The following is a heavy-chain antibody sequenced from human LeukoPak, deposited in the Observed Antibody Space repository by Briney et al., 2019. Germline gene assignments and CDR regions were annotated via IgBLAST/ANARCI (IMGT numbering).Heavy chain of an antibody. CDR2: TYYRSKWYN. CDR3: ARVGFYDSSGYLHYYFDY. CDR1: GDSVSSNSAA. J-gene: IGHJ4*02. V-gene: IGHV6-1*01. D-gene: IGHD3-22*01. Sequence: SQTLSLTCAISGDSVSSNSAAWVWIRQSPSRGLEWLGRTYYRSKWYNDYAVSVKSRITINPDTSKNQFSLQLNSVTPEDTAVYYCARVGFYDSSGYLHYYFDYWGQGTLVTVSS.